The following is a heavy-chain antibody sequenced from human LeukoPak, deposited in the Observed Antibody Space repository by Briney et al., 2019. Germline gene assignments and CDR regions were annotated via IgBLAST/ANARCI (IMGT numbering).Heavy chain of an antibody. Sequence: GESLNISCTGSGHSFTNYWIGWVRQMPGKALEWMGIIYFGDSTTRYSPSFQGQVTISADKSTATAYLQWSCLKASYTAVYYCSGARHGNTYFDDWGQGTLVTVSS. CDR2: IYFGDSTT. D-gene: IGHD4-23*01. V-gene: IGHV5-51*01. CDR1: GHSFTNYW. CDR3: SGARHGNTYFDD. J-gene: IGHJ4*02.